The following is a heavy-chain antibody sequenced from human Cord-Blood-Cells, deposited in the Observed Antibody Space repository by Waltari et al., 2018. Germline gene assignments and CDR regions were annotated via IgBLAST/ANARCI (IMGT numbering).Heavy chain of an antibody. CDR3: ARPDRIVATIDY. D-gene: IGHD5-12*01. V-gene: IGHV4-39*01. CDR2: IYYSGST. J-gene: IGHJ4*02. CDR1: GGSISSSSYY. Sequence: QLQLQESGPGLVKPSATLSLTCTVSGGSISSSSYYWGWIRQPPGKGLEWIGSIYYSGSTYYNPSLKSRVTISVDTSKNQFSLKLSSVTAADTAVYYCARPDRIVATIDYWGQGTLVTVSS.